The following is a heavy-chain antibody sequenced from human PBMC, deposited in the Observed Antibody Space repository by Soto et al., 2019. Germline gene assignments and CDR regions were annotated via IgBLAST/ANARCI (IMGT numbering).Heavy chain of an antibody. Sequence: QLQLQESGPGLVKPSETLSLTCTVSGGSISSSSYYWGWIRQPPGKGLEWIGSIYYSGSTYYNPSLKGRVTISVDTSKNQFSLKLSSVTAADTAVYYCARRIAVAGEGWFDPWGQGTLVTVSS. V-gene: IGHV4-39*01. J-gene: IGHJ5*02. CDR2: IYYSGST. D-gene: IGHD6-19*01. CDR1: GGSISSSSYY. CDR3: ARRIAVAGEGWFDP.